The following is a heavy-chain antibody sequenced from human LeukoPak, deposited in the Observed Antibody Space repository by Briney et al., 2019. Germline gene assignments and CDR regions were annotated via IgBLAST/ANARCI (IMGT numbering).Heavy chain of an antibody. J-gene: IGHJ6*03. CDR3: ARVGVAAAGNPHYYYYYMDV. D-gene: IGHD6-13*01. CDR1: GYTFTSYY. Sequence: ASVKVSCKASGYTFTSYYIHWVRHAPGQGLEWMGIINPSGGGTSYAQKFQGRVTMTRDMPTSTVYMELSSLRSEDTAVYYCARVGVAAAGNPHYYYYYMDVWGKGTTVTVSS. CDR2: INPSGGGT. V-gene: IGHV1-46*01.